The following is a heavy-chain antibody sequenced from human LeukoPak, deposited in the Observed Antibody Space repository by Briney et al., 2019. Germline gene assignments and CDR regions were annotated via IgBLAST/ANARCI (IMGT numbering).Heavy chain of an antibody. Sequence: PGGSLRLSCAASGFSVSSNYMSWVRQAAGKGLEWVSVIYSGGSTYSADSVKGRFTISRDNSQNTLYLQMNSLRADDTAVYFCVRDFAGDRDYWGQGTLVTVSS. CDR3: VRDFAGDRDY. V-gene: IGHV3-53*01. D-gene: IGHD4-17*01. CDR1: GFSVSSNY. J-gene: IGHJ4*02. CDR2: IYSGGST.